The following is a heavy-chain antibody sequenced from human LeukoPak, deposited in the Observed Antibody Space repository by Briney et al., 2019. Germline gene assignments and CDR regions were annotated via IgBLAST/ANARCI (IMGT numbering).Heavy chain of an antibody. Sequence: GGSLRLSCAASGFTFSNDWMNWVRQAPGKGLEWVGRIKSTIDGGTTDFAAPVKGRFTVSRDDSENTLYLQMSSLRIEDTAVYYCTTGGNVIVAGTRAFDTWGHGTMVTVSS. CDR3: TTGGNVIVAGTRAFDT. J-gene: IGHJ3*02. CDR2: IKSTIDGGTT. V-gene: IGHV3-15*07. D-gene: IGHD6-19*01. CDR1: GFTFSNDW.